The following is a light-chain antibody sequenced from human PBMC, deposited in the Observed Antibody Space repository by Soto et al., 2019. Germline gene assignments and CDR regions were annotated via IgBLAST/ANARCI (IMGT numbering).Light chain of an antibody. V-gene: IGKV1-5*03. CDR1: QSISSW. Sequence: DIQMTQSPSTLSASVGDRVTITCRASQSISSWLAWYQQKPGKAPKLLIYKASSLESGVPSRFSGSGSGTEFTITIRSLQPDDFATYYCKQYNDYPWTFGQGTKVEIK. CDR3: KQYNDYPWT. J-gene: IGKJ1*01. CDR2: KAS.